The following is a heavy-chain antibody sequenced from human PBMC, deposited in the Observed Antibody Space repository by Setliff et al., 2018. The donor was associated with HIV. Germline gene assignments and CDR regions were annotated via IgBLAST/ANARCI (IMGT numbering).Heavy chain of an antibody. CDR3: ARVGVFGGWFDP. J-gene: IGHJ5*02. V-gene: IGHV4-31*03. D-gene: IGHD2-15*01. Sequence: SETLSLTCTVSGGSISNGGYYCSWIRQHPGKGPEWISYIYYSGSTYYNPSLKSRVTISVDTSKNQFSLKLSSVTAADTAVYYCARVGVFGGWFDPWGQGTLVTVSS. CDR1: GGSISNGGYY. CDR2: IYYSGST.